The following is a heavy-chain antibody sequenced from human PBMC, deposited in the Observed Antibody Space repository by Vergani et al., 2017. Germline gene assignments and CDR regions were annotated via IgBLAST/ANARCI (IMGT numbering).Heavy chain of an antibody. J-gene: IGHJ6*02. D-gene: IGHD3-22*01. CDR1: GFTFTNFA. CDR2: ISGSSSYV. V-gene: IGHV3-21*01. CDR3: AKDLFHYYDSSGLGKVGGYGMDV. Sequence: EVQLLESGGNLVQPGGSLRLSCAASGFTFTNFAMTWVRQAPGEGLEWVSGISGSSSYVFYRDSVEGRFTITRDNAKKSVYLQMNSLRAEDTAVYYCAKDLFHYYDSSGLGKVGGYGMDVWGQGTTVTVSS.